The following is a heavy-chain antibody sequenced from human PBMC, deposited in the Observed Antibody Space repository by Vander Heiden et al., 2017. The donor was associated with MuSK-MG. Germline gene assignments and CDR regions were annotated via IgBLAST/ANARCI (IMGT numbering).Heavy chain of an antibody. J-gene: IGHJ4*02. CDR1: GVTFNSHH. CDR3: ARDVAGDGDAKFDF. CDR2: IFKDGVT. Sequence: EVRLVVSGGLFIQPGESLSLSCEVAGVTFNSHHSNWVRQAPGKGLEWVSTIFKDGVTSYTESVKGRFTISRDESKNTLFLQMNKLRVDDTAVYDCARDVAGDGDAKFDFWGQGTLVTVSS. V-gene: IGHV3-53*01. D-gene: IGHD6-19*01.